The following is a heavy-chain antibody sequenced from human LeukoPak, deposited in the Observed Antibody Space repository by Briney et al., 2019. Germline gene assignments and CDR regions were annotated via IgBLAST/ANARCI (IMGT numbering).Heavy chain of an antibody. Sequence: PSETLSLTCAVYGGSFSGYYWSWIRQPPGNGLEWIGEINHSGSTNYNPSLTSRVTISVDTSKNQFSLKLSSVTAADTAVYYCARGTPAPLLDIVVVPAARDKAYYFDYWGQGTLVTVSS. V-gene: IGHV4-34*01. CDR1: GGSFSGYY. J-gene: IGHJ4*02. D-gene: IGHD2-2*03. CDR3: ARGTPAPLLDIVVVPAARDKAYYFDY. CDR2: INHSGST.